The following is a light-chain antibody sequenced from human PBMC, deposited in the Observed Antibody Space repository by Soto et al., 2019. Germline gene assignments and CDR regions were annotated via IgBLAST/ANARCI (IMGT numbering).Light chain of an antibody. CDR2: AAS. CDR1: QSISIY. V-gene: IGKV1-39*01. CDR3: QQTHGTPET. J-gene: IGKJ1*01. Sequence: DIQVTQSPSSLSASVGDRVTITCRTSQSISIYLSWHQQKPGKAPNLLIYAASSLQTGVPSRFSGSGSGTEFTLTISSLQPEDFATYYSQQTHGTPETFGQGTKVDIK.